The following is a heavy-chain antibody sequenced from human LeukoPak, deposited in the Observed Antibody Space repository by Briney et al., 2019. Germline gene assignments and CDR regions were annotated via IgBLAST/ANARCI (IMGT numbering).Heavy chain of an antibody. CDR3: ARQVYDYGDYVSYYYYYMDV. CDR1: GGSFSGYY. V-gene: IGHV4-34*01. CDR2: INHSGST. Sequence: PSETLSLTCAVYGGSFSGYYWSWIRQPPGKGLEWIGEINHSGSTNYNPSLKSRVTISVDTPKNQFSLKLSSVTAADTAVYYCARQVYDYGDYVSYYYYYMDVWGKGTMVTVSS. J-gene: IGHJ6*03. D-gene: IGHD4-17*01.